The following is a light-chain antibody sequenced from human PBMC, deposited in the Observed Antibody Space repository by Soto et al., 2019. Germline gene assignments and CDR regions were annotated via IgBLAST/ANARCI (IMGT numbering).Light chain of an antibody. CDR2: EVS. V-gene: IGLV2-14*01. Sequence: QSALTQPASVSGSPGQSITISCTGTSSDDGGYNYVSWYQQHPGKAPKLMIYEVSNRPSGVSNRFSGSKSGNTASLTISGLQAEDEADYYCSSYTSSSTLCVFGTGTKVTVL. CDR1: SSDDGGYNY. J-gene: IGLJ1*01. CDR3: SSYTSSSTLCV.